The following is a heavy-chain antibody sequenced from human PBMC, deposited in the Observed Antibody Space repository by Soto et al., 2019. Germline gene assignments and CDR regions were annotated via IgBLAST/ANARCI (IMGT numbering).Heavy chain of an antibody. J-gene: IGHJ5*02. CDR3: ATVATGSYFWFDP. CDR1: GLTYSTYW. V-gene: IGHV3-74*03. D-gene: IGHD1-26*01. Sequence: EVQLVESGGGLVQPGGSLRHSCTASGLTYSTYWMHWVRQAPGKGLVWVARINSDGRTTTYADSVKGRFTISRDNAKNTLYLQMNSLSAEDTAIYYCATVATGSYFWFDPWGQGTLVTVSS. CDR2: INSDGRTT.